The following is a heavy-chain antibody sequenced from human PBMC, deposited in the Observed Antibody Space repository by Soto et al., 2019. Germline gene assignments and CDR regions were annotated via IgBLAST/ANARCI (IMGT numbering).Heavy chain of an antibody. CDR2: ISGSGGST. D-gene: IGHD6-19*01. CDR3: AKGSYSSGWYYYY. V-gene: IGHV3-23*01. J-gene: IGHJ4*02. CDR1: GFTFSSYA. Sequence: EVQLLESGGGLVQPGGSLRLSCASSGFTFSSYAMSWVRQAPGKGLEWVSAISGSGGSTYYADSVKGRFTISRDNSKNTLYLQMNSLRAEDTAVYYCAKGSYSSGWYYYYWGQGTLVTVSS.